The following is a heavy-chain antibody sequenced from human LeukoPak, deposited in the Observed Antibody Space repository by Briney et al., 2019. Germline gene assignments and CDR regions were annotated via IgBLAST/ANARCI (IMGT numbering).Heavy chain of an antibody. V-gene: IGHV4-34*01. Sequence: SETLSLTCTVYGGSFSGYYWSWIRQSPGKGLEWIAEINHSGGTNYNPSLKSRVTISVDTSKNQFSLKLSSVTAADTAVYYCARGRRYYYDSSGYYYFDYWGQGTLVTVSS. CDR3: ARGRRYYYDSSGYYYFDY. D-gene: IGHD3-22*01. J-gene: IGHJ4*02. CDR2: INHSGGT. CDR1: GGSFSGYY.